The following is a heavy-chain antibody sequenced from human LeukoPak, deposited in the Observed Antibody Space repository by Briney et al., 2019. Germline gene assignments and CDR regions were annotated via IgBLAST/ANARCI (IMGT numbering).Heavy chain of an antibody. CDR2: ILYDGINK. CDR1: GFTFTTYG. D-gene: IGHD3-10*01. CDR3: AKDSLRNYYYGSGSRSGYFDY. V-gene: IGHV3-30*02. Sequence: GGSLRLSCAAAGFTFTTYGMHWVRQAPGEWLEWVALILYDGINKYYADFVKGRFTITRDNSNNTLYLQMNSLGPQDTAIYYCAKDSLRNYYYGSGSRSGYFDYWGQGTLVTVSS. J-gene: IGHJ4*02.